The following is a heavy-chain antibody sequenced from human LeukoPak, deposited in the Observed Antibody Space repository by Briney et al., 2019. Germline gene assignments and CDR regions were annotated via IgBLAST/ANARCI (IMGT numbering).Heavy chain of an antibody. CDR1: GFTFSSYA. J-gene: IGHJ4*02. CDR3: AKLTYGSGSYSFDY. D-gene: IGHD3-10*01. Sequence: GGSLRLSCAASGFTFSSYAMSWVRQAPGKGLEWVSATSGSGGSTYYADSVKGRFTISRDNSKNTLYLQMNSLRAEDTAVYYCAKLTYGSGSYSFDYWGQGTLVTVSS. V-gene: IGHV3-23*01. CDR2: TSGSGGST.